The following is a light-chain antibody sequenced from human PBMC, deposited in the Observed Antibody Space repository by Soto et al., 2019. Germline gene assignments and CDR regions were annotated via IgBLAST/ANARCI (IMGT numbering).Light chain of an antibody. Sequence: EIVMTQSPATLSVSPGERATLSCRASQSVSTNYVAWYQQKPGLAPRLLIYGASTRATGIPARFSGSGSGTEFTLTISSLQSEDFAVYYCQQYHNWGEFGQGTKVDVK. J-gene: IGKJ1*01. V-gene: IGKV3-15*01. CDR3: QQYHNWGE. CDR1: QSVSTN. CDR2: GAS.